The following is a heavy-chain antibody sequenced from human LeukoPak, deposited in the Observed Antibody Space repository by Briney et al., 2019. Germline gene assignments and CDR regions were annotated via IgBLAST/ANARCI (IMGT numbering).Heavy chain of an antibody. V-gene: IGHV3-23*01. D-gene: IGHD5-12*01. CDR2: ISATGGST. Sequence: GGSLRLSCAASGFTFSSYWMHWVRQAPGKGLEWVSAISATGGSTHYADSVKGRFTISRDNSKNTLYLQMSSLRADDTAMYYCAKNSGYYRLDSWGQSTLVIVSS. J-gene: IGHJ4*02. CDR1: GFTFSSYW. CDR3: AKNSGYYRLDS.